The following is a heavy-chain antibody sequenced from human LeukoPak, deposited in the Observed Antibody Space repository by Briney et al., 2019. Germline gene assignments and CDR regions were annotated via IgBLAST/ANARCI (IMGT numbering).Heavy chain of an antibody. CDR3: ARGPEYCSSTSCYTWVYYYYYYYMDV. CDR2: INHSGST. V-gene: IGHV4-34*01. D-gene: IGHD2-2*02. CDR1: GGSFSGYY. J-gene: IGHJ6*03. Sequence: SETLSLTCAVYGGSFSGYYWSWIRQPPGKGLEWIGEINHSGSTNYNPSLKSRVTISVDTSKNQFSLKLSSVTAADTAVYYCARGPEYCSSTSCYTWVYYYYYYYMDVWGKGTTATVSS.